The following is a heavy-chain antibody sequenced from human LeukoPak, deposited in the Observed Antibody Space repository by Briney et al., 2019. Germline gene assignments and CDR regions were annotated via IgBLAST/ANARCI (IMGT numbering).Heavy chain of an antibody. CDR2: TRNKAKSYST. D-gene: IGHD4-11*01. J-gene: IGHJ3*02. CDR3: SRDVSTVPGSSAFDM. Sequence: GGSLRLSCAASGFTLSDHYIDWVRQAPGKGLEWVGRTRNKAKSYSTEYAASVKGRFIISRDDSKNSLYLQMNSLKTEDTAVYYCSRDVSTVPGSSAFDMWGQXTMVTVSS. V-gene: IGHV3-72*01. CDR1: GFTLSDHY.